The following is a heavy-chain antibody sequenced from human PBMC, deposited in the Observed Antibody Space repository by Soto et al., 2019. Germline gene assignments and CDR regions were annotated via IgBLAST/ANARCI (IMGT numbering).Heavy chain of an antibody. CDR3: ARALRNGYFYGMDI. D-gene: IGHD2-8*01. CDR2: INPTTGLT. J-gene: IGHJ6*02. V-gene: IGHV1-46*01. Sequence: ASVKVSCKASGYAFSNNFMHWVRQAPAQGLEWMGVINPTTGLTSNAQKFQGRITMTSDTSSSTAYMELSSLRSDDTAVYYCARALRNGYFYGMDIWGQGTTVTVSS. CDR1: GYAFSNNF.